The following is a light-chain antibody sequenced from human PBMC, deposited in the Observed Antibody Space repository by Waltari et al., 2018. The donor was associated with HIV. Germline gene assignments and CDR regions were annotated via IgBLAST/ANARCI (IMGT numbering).Light chain of an antibody. CDR1: HNIITY. V-gene: IGKV1-39*01. J-gene: IGKJ3*01. Sequence: DIQMTQSPSSLSASLGDRIVITCRASHNIITYVNWYQQKPGRAPDLLIYAASTLRSGVPSRFSGSGSGTDFTLTISSLQPDDFATYYCQQSYRSLTFGPGTKVDV. CDR3: QQSYRSLT. CDR2: AAS.